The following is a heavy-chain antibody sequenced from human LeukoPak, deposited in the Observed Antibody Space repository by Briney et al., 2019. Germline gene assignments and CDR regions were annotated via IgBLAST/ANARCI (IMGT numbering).Heavy chain of an antibody. V-gene: IGHV3-21*01. D-gene: IGHD2-2*01. CDR1: GFTFSSYE. J-gene: IGHJ6*03. CDR2: ISSSSSYI. Sequence: PWGSLRLSCAASGFTFSSYEMNWVRQAPGKGLEWVSFISSSSSYIYYADSVKGRFTISRDNAKNSLYQQMNRLRAEDTAVYHCAKPHPKPRYCSSTSCLYYYYYMDVWGKGTTVTVSS. CDR3: AKPHPKPRYCSSTSCLYYYYYMDV.